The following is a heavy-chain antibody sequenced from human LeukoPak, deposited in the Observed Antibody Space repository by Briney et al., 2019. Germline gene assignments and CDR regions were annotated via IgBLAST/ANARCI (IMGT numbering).Heavy chain of an antibody. V-gene: IGHV4-59*02. CDR1: GGSVSSFY. CDR2: LSHSGSS. D-gene: IGHD2-2*01. J-gene: IGHJ3*02. Sequence: SETLSLTCPVSGGSVSSFYWSSIRRPPGRGLEWIAYLSHSGSSDSNPSLTSRVTTLVDTSKNQFSLKLTSVTAADTAVYYCARARYANAWYAFAIAGHGTMVTVPS. CDR3: ARARYANAWYAFAI.